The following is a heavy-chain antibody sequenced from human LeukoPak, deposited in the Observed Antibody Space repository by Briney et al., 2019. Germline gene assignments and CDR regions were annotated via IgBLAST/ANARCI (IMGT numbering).Heavy chain of an antibody. D-gene: IGHD6-13*01. V-gene: IGHV3-74*01. J-gene: IGHJ4*02. CDR2: ISGDGSST. Sequence: GGSLRLSCAASGFTFSSYWMHWVRQAPGKGLVWVSRISGDGSSTSYADSVKGRFTISRDNAKNTLSLQMDSLRAEDTAVYYCARDLSNIAVAGGWGTDYWGQGTLVTVSS. CDR3: ARDLSNIAVAGGWGTDY. CDR1: GFTFSSYW.